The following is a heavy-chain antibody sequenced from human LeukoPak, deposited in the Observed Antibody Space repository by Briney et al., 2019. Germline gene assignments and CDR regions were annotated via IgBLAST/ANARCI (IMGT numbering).Heavy chain of an antibody. CDR1: GFTFSSYE. D-gene: IGHD6-19*01. Sequence: GGSLRLSCAASGFTFSSYEMNWVRQAPGKGLEWVAYISSTGGGSIIHYAVSVRGRFTISRDNAKNSLYLQMNSLRAEDTAVYYCARFAGYSSGWYWDYWGQGTLVTVSS. CDR3: ARFAGYSSGWYWDY. V-gene: IGHV3-48*03. CDR2: ISSTGGGSII. J-gene: IGHJ4*02.